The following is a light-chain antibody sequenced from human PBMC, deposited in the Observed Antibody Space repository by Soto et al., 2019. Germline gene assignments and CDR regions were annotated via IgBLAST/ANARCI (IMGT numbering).Light chain of an antibody. CDR2: GNS. J-gene: IGLJ2*01. Sequence: QTVVTQPPSVSGAPGQRVTISCTGSSSNIGAGYDVHWYQQLPGTAPKLLIYGNSNRPSGVPDRFSGSKSGTSASLAITGLQAEDEADYYCQSFDINVLALIFGVGTKLTVL. CDR1: SSNIGAGYD. CDR3: QSFDINVLALI. V-gene: IGLV1-40*01.